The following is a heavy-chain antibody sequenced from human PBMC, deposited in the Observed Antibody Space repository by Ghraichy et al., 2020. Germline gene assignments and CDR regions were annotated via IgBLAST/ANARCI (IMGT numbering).Heavy chain of an antibody. CDR3: ANGAVTSFDY. Sequence: SETLSLTCAVYGGSFSGYYWSWIRQPPGKGLEWIGEINHSGSTNYNPSLKSRVTISVDTSKNQFSLKLSSVTAADTAVYYCANGAVTSFDYWGQGTLVTVSS. CDR1: GGSFSGYY. V-gene: IGHV4-34*01. CDR2: INHSGST. D-gene: IGHD4-17*01. J-gene: IGHJ4*02.